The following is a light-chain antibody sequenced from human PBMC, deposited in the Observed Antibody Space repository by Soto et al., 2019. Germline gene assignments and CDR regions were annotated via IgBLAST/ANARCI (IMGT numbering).Light chain of an antibody. CDR1: QSVSSN. CDR3: QQYNNWPPIT. CDR2: GAS. Sequence: EIVMTQSPATLSGSAGERATLSCRASQSVSSNLAWYQQKPGQAPRLLXHGASTRATGIPARFSGSGSGTEFTLTISSLQSEDFAVYYCQQYNNWPPITFGQGTRLEI. J-gene: IGKJ5*01. V-gene: IGKV3-15*01.